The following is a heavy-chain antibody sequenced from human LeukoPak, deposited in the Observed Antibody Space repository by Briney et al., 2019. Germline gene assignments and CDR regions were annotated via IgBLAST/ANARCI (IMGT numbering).Heavy chain of an antibody. CDR2: TISTSSYV. V-gene: IGHV3-21*01. CDR1: GFTFSTYS. D-gene: IGHD2-15*01. Sequence: GGSLRLSCAASGFTFSTYSMNWVRQAPGKGLEWVSSTISTSSYVYYADSVKGRFSISRDNAKTSLYLQMNSLRAEDTAVYYCARDPSGRGLNDYWGQGTLVTVSS. CDR3: ARDPSGRGLNDY. J-gene: IGHJ4*02.